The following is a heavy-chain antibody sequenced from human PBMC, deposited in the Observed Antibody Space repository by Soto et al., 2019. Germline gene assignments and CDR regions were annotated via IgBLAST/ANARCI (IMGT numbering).Heavy chain of an antibody. D-gene: IGHD6-19*01. CDR2: VSGSGGST. Sequence: EVQLLESGGDLVQPGGSLRLSCAASGFTFSNYAMTWVRQTPGKGLEWVSSVSGSGGSTYYADSVKGRLTISRDNSKNTQYLQMNSLRAEDTAVYYCAKASSAVAGRYYFDYWGQGTLVTVSS. CDR1: GFTFSNYA. V-gene: IGHV3-23*01. CDR3: AKASSAVAGRYYFDY. J-gene: IGHJ4*02.